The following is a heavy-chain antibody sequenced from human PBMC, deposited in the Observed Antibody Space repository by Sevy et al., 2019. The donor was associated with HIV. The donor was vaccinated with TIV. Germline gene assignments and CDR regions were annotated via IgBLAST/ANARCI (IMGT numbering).Heavy chain of an antibody. J-gene: IGHJ1*01. CDR3: VRDYGGNSAEYFQH. CDR1: GYTFTSYG. CDR2: ISAYNGNT. Sequence: ASVKVSCKASGYTFTSYGISWVRQAPGQRLEWMGWISAYNGNTNYAQKLQGRVTMTTDTSTSTAYMELRSLRSDDTAVYYCVRDYGGNSAEYFQHWGQGTLVTVSS. D-gene: IGHD2-21*02. V-gene: IGHV1-18*01.